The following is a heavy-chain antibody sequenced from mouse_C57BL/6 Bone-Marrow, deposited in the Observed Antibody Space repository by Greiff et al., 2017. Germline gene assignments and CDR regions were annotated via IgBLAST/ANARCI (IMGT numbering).Heavy chain of an antibody. CDR2: IYPRSGNT. CDR3: ARYYSSSAWFAY. CDR1: GYTFTSYG. D-gene: IGHD2-12*01. V-gene: IGHV1-81*01. Sequence: VQLQQSGAELAKPGASVKLSCKASGYTFTSYGISWVKQRPGQGLEWIGEIYPRSGNTYYNEKFKGKATLTVDTSSSTAYMELRSLTSEDSAVYFCARYYSSSAWFAYWGKGTLVTVAA. J-gene: IGHJ3*01.